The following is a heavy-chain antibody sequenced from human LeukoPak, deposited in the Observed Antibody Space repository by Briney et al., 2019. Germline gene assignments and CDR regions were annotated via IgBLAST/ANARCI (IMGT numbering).Heavy chain of an antibody. V-gene: IGHV1-69*05. CDR1: GGSFSTYP. CDR2: IIPIFNTV. CDR3: ARGMDWFDP. J-gene: IGHJ5*02. Sequence: GASVKVSCKAPGGSFSTYPISWVRHAPGQGLEWMGGIIPIFNTVDYAQKFLGRVTITTDESTGTAFMELSSLRSEDTAVYYCARGMDWFDPWGQGTLVTVSS. D-gene: IGHD5-24*01.